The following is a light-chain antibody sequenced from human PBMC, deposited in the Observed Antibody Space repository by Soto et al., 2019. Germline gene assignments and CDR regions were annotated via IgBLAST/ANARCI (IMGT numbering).Light chain of an antibody. CDR1: SSDIGGYNY. CDR2: EVS. V-gene: IGLV2-14*01. J-gene: IGLJ1*01. CDR3: SAYRRRTTLEV. Sequence: QSALTQPASVSGSPGQSITISCTGTSSDIGGYNYVSWYHQHPGKAPKLMIYEVSNRPSGVSNRFSGTKSGNTASLTLSGVQAEGAADYYCSAYRRRTTLEVFATGTKGPVL.